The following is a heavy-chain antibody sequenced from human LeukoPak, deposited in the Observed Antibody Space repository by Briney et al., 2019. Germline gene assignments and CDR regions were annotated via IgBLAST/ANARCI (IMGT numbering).Heavy chain of an antibody. CDR1: GGSISSSY. V-gene: IGHV4-4*07. CDR3: ARGNEYTYGNFFDY. D-gene: IGHD5-18*01. J-gene: IGHJ4*02. CDR2: IYTSGST. Sequence: PSETLSLACNVSGGSISSSYWRWIRQPAGKGLEWIGRIYTSGSTNYNPSLKSRVTMSADTSKNQFSLNLSSLTAADTAVYYCARGNEYTYGNFFDYWGQGILVTVSS.